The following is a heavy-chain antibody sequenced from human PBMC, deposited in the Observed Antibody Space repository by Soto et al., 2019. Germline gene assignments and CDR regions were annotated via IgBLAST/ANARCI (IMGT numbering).Heavy chain of an antibody. CDR1: GGSFSGYY. CDR3: ASSGYYDYVWGSYRYKPSDY. V-gene: IGHV4-34*01. D-gene: IGHD3-16*02. CDR2: INHSGST. Sequence: PSETLSLTCAVYGGSFSGYYWSWIRQPPGKGLEWIGEINHSGSTNYNPSLKSRVTISADTSKNQFSLKLSSVTAADTAVYYCASSGYYDYVWGSYRYKPSDYWGQGTLVTVSS. J-gene: IGHJ4*02.